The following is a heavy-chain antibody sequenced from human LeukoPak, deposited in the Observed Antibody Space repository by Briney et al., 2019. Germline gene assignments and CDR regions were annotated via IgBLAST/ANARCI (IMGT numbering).Heavy chain of an antibody. V-gene: IGHV4-59*01. CDR2: MDYTGTT. Sequence: PSETLSLTCTVSGGSISSDYWTWIRQSPGKGLEWIGYMDYTGTTKYNPALKSRISISVDTSKSQFSLRLNSVTAADTAVYYCTTRLVNTDDNVEYWGQGTLVTVSS. J-gene: IGHJ4*02. CDR1: GGSISSDY. D-gene: IGHD3-9*01. CDR3: TTRLVNTDDNVEY.